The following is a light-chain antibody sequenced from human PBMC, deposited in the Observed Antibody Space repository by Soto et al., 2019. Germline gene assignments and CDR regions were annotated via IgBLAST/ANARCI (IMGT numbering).Light chain of an antibody. CDR2: KAS. CDR3: QHYNSYSEA. V-gene: IGKV1-5*03. CDR1: QTISSW. Sequence: RSACTQTASVGERVKITCRASQTISSWLAWYQQKPGKAPKLLIYKASTLKSGVPSRFSGSGSGTEFTLTISSLQPDDFATYYCQHYNSYSEALGQGTKVDIK. J-gene: IGKJ1*01.